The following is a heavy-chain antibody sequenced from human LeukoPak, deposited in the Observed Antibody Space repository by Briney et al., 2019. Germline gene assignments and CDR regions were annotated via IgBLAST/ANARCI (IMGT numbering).Heavy chain of an antibody. V-gene: IGHV1-2*02. J-gene: IGHJ3*02. CDR2: INPNSGGT. CDR3: ARDLSRYYDILTNAFDI. D-gene: IGHD3-9*01. Sequence: ASVKVSCKASGGTFSSYAISWVRQVPGQGLEWMGWINPNSGGTNYAQKFQGRVTMTRDTSISTAYMELSRLRSDDTAVYYCARDLSRYYDILTNAFDIWGQGTMVTVSS. CDR1: GGTFSSYA.